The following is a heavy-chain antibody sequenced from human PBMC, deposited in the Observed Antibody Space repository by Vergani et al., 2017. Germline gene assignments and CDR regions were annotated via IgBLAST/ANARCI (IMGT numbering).Heavy chain of an antibody. CDR2: ISGSGGST. J-gene: IGHJ6*02. V-gene: IGHV3-23*01. Sequence: EVQLLESGGGLVQPGGSLRLSCAASGFTFSSYAMSWVRQAPGKGLEWVSAISGSGGSTYYADSVKGRFTISRDNAKNTLYLQMNSLRSEDTAVYYCAKDLSIVRGLRPPLSVWGQGTTVTVSS. D-gene: IGHD3-10*01. CDR1: GFTFSSYA. CDR3: AKDLSIVRGLRPPLSV.